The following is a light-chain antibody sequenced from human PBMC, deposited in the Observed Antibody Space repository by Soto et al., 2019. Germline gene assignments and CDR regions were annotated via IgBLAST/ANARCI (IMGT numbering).Light chain of an antibody. CDR1: QSLLYSDDGNTY. CDR3: MQRVRFPWT. V-gene: IGKV2-40*01. J-gene: IGKJ1*01. Sequence: DIVMTQTPLSLPVTPGEPASISCRSSQSLLYSDDGNTYLDWFLQKTGQSPQLLFHTVSYPACGVPERFSSSGSGTHFTLKIRRVEAEDVGIYCCMQRVRFPWTCGQGTKGEIK. CDR2: TVS.